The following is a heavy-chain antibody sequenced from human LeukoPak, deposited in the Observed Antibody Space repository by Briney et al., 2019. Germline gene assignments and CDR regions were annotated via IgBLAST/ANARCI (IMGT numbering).Heavy chain of an antibody. Sequence: QPGGSLRFSCAASGFTFSSYAMHWVRQAPGKGLEWVAVISYDGSNKYYADSVKGRFTISRDNSKNTLYLQMNSLRAEDTAVYYCARGDYDFWSGYYYYFDYWGQGTLVTVSS. J-gene: IGHJ4*02. CDR1: GFTFSSYA. CDR3: ARGDYDFWSGYYYYFDY. D-gene: IGHD3-3*01. CDR2: ISYDGSNK. V-gene: IGHV3-30*04.